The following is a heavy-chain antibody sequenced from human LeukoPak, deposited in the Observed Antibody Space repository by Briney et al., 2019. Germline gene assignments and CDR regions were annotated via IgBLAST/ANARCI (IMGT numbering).Heavy chain of an antibody. Sequence: PGGSLRLSCAASGFTFSSYSMNWVRQAPGKGLEWVSSISSSSSYIYYADSVKGRFTISRDNAKNPLYLQMNSLRAEDTAVYYCARDLYDYVWGSYIWGQGTLVTVSS. J-gene: IGHJ4*02. D-gene: IGHD3-16*01. CDR2: ISSSSSYI. CDR1: GFTFSSYS. V-gene: IGHV3-21*01. CDR3: ARDLYDYVWGSYI.